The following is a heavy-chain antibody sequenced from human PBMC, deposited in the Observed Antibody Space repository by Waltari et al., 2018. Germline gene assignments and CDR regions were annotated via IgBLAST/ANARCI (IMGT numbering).Heavy chain of an antibody. D-gene: IGHD2-8*02. CDR3: TRQVLGYCTSAACRRLES. Sequence: QVQLHESGPGLVKSSETLSLTCDVSGYAVNSGFYWGWLRQAPGKGLEWVATIYHDGTTFYNPSLKSRLSVSMDTSKNQISLTLKSMTAADTAVYYCTRQVLGYCTSAACRRLESWGQGTLVTVSS. V-gene: IGHV4-38-2*01. CDR2: IYHDGTT. CDR1: GYAVNSGFY. J-gene: IGHJ4*02.